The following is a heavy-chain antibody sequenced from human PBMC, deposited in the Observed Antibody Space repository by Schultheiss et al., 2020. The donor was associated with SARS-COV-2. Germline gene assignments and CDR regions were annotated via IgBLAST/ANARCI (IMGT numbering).Heavy chain of an antibody. CDR3: AREGGVTGPDY. D-gene: IGHD5-18*01. Sequence: SETLSLTCTVAGGSISGYYWSWIRQPPGKGLEWIGYIYYSGSTNYNPSLKSRVTISVDTSKNQFSLKLSSVTAADTAVYYCAREGGVTGPDYWGQGTLVTVSS. J-gene: IGHJ4*02. CDR2: IYYSGST. CDR1: GGSISGYY. V-gene: IGHV4-59*12.